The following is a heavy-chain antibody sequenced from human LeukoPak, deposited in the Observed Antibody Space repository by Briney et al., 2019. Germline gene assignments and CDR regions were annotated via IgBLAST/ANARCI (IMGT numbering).Heavy chain of an antibody. CDR3: ANLMDV. CDR2: IRYGGSTI. J-gene: IGHJ6*02. CDR1: GFTFSSYG. Sequence: GGSLRLSCAASGFTFSSYGMHWVRQAPGKGLEWVAFIRYGGSTIYYADSVKGRFTISRDNSKNTLYLQMNSLRAEDTAVYYCANLMDVWGQGTTVTVSS. V-gene: IGHV3-30*02.